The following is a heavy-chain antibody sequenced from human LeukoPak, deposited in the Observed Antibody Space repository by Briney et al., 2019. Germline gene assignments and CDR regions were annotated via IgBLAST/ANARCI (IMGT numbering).Heavy chain of an antibody. CDR1: GFTFSSIA. V-gene: IGHV3-23*01. D-gene: IGHD1-1*01. CDR3: AKGQELDDGVFDS. CDR2: IRGNGDSA. Sequence: GGSLRLSCAASGFTFSSIAMTWVRQAPGKGLEWVSTIRGNGDSAYNADSVRGRFAISRDDSKNALFLQMNSLRLEDTAIYYCAKGQELDDGVFDSWGQGTRVTVST. J-gene: IGHJ4*02.